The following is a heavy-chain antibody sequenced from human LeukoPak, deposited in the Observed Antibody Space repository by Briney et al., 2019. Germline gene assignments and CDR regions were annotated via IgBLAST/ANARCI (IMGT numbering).Heavy chain of an antibody. Sequence: PGGSLRLSCAASGFTFSSYGMHWVRQAPGKGLEWVAFIRYDGSNKYYADSVEGRFTISRDNSKNTLYLQMNSLRAEDTAVYYCAKDLPGSSSPEYFQHWGQGTLVTVSS. CDR1: GFTFSSYG. D-gene: IGHD6-13*01. CDR2: IRYDGSNK. V-gene: IGHV3-30*02. CDR3: AKDLPGSSSPEYFQH. J-gene: IGHJ1*01.